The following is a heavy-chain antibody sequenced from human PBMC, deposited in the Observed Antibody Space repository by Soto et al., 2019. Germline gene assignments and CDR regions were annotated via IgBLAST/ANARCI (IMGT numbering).Heavy chain of an antibody. V-gene: IGHV3-53*01. CDR3: ARAPLFYDSSGYLSHIFDI. J-gene: IGHJ3*02. CDR2: IYSGGST. CDR1: GFTVSSTY. Sequence: PGGSLRLSCEASGFTVSSTYMSWVRQAPGKGLEWVSFIYSGGSTSYADSVKGRFIISRDSSKNTLYLQMNSLRAEDTAVYYRARAPLFYDSSGYLSHIFDIWGQGTMVTVSS. D-gene: IGHD3-22*01.